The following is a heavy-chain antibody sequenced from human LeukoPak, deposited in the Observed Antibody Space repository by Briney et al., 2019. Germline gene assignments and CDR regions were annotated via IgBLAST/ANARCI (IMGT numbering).Heavy chain of an antibody. Sequence: GGSLRLSCAASEFTFSTYWMSWVRQAPGKGLEWVANIKEDGSEKRYVGSVKGRFTISRDNAKNSLYLQMNSLRADDTAVYYCAREFNIAVAGIYTGFDIWGQGTTVTVSS. CDR1: EFTFSTYW. CDR2: IKEDGSEK. V-gene: IGHV3-7*03. CDR3: AREFNIAVAGIYTGFDI. D-gene: IGHD6-19*01. J-gene: IGHJ3*02.